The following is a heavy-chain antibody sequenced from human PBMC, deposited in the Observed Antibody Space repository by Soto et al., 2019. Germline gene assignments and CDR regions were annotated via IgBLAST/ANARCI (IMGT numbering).Heavy chain of an antibody. J-gene: IGHJ3*02. CDR3: ARDGPVLDAFDI. Sequence: GGSLRLSCAASGFTFSSYGMHWVRQAPGKGLEWVAVIWYDGSNKYYADSVKGRFTISRDNSKNTLYLQMNSLRAEDTAVYYCARDGPVLDAFDIWGQGTMVTVSS. CDR2: IWYDGSNK. V-gene: IGHV3-33*01. D-gene: IGHD2-15*01. CDR1: GFTFSSYG.